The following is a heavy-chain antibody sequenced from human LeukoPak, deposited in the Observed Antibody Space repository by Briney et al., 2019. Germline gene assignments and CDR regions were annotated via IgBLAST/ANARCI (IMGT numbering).Heavy chain of an antibody. J-gene: IGHJ6*03. CDR1: GFTFSYYT. CDR3: ARAPDYGDYYYYMDV. CDR2: ISSTGSYI. V-gene: IGHV3-21*01. Sequence: GGSLRLSCAASGFTFSYYTMNWVRPAPGKGLEWVSSISSTGSYIFYADSVKGRFTISRDNAKDSLYLRMNSLRAEDTAVYYCARAPDYGDYYYYMDVWGKGTTVTISS. D-gene: IGHD4-17*01.